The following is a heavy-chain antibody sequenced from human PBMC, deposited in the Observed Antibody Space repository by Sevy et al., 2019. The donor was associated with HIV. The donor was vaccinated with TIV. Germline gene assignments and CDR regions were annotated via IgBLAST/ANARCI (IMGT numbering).Heavy chain of an antibody. CDR3: AREADYYFDS. CDR2: ISSRGSTE. J-gene: IGHJ4*02. CDR1: GFTFSDYH. D-gene: IGHD2-21*02. Sequence: GGSLRLSCEASGFTFSDYHMTWIRQAPGKGLEWVADISSRGSTEHYADSVKGRFTISRDNVKNSLYLQMDSLRGEDTAVYYCAREADYYFDSWGQGSLVTVSS. V-gene: IGHV3-11*01.